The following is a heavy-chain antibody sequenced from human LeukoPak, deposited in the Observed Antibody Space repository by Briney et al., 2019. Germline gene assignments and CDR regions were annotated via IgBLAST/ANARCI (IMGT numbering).Heavy chain of an antibody. J-gene: IGHJ3*02. Sequence: GGSLRLSCAASGFTFSNAWMSWVRQAPGKGLEWVGRIKSKTDGGTTDYAAPVKGRFTISRDDSKNTLYLQMNSLKTEDTAVYYCTTDYYGSGSYYLPLSAFDIWGQGTMVTVSS. CDR3: TTDYYGSGSYYLPLSAFDI. CDR2: IKSKTDGGTT. CDR1: GFTFSNAW. V-gene: IGHV3-15*01. D-gene: IGHD3-10*01.